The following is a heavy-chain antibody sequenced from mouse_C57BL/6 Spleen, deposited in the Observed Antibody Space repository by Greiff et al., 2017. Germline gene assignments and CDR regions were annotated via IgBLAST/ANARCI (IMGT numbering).Heavy chain of an antibody. CDR2: IHPNSGST. CDR3: ARVDAPRYFDY. Sequence: QVHVKQPGAELVKPGASVKLSCKASGYTFTSYWMHWVKQRPGQGLEWIGMIHPNSGSTNYNEKFKSKATLTVDKSSSTAYMQLSSLTSEDSAVYYCARVDAPRYFDYWGQGTTLTVSS. D-gene: IGHD2-3*01. V-gene: IGHV1-64*01. J-gene: IGHJ2*01. CDR1: GYTFTSYW.